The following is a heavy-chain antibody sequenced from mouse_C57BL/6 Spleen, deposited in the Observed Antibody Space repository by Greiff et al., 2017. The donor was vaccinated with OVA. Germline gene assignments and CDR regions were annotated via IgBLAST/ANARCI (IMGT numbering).Heavy chain of an antibody. CDR2: IDPSDSET. CDR1: GYTFTSYW. V-gene: IGHV1-52*01. CDR3: ARSDGDYAMDY. J-gene: IGHJ4*01. Sequence: QVQLKQPGAELVRPGSSVKLSCKASGYTFTSYWMHWVKQRPIQGLEWIGNIDPSDSETHYNQKFKDKATLTVDKSSSTAYMQLSSLTSEDSAVYYCARSDGDYAMDYWGQGTSVTVSS. D-gene: IGHD2-3*01.